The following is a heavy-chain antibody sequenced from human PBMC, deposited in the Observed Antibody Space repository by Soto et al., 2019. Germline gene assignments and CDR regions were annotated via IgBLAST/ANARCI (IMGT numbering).Heavy chain of an antibody. CDR2: ITAENGNT. CDR3: ARVVLEWLPTSGFDY. Sequence: QIQLVQSGAEVKKPGASVKVSCKASGYSFTSYGITWVRQAPGQGPEWLGWITAENGNTNYAQKFQGRSTITTDTSTNTAFMELRGLRSDDTAVSYCARVVLEWLPTSGFDYWGQGTLVTVSS. J-gene: IGHJ4*02. V-gene: IGHV1-18*04. D-gene: IGHD5-12*01. CDR1: GYSFTSYG.